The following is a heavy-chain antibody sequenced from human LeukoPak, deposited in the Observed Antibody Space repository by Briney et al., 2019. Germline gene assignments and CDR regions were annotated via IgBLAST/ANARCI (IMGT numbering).Heavy chain of an antibody. V-gene: IGHV3-7*01. CDR3: AKEGAYPIVTYDS. Sequence: GGSLSLSCAASGFTFSRYWMNWVRHAPGRRLEWVANIKQDGNEKYYVDSVKGRFSISRDNAKNSLYLQMDRLRAEDTAVYYCAKEGAYPIVTYDSWGQGALVTVSS. CDR2: IKQDGNEK. J-gene: IGHJ5*01. CDR1: GFTFSRYW. D-gene: IGHD4-11*01.